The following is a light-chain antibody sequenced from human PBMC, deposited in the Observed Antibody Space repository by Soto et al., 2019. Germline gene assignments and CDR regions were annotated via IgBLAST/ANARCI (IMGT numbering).Light chain of an antibody. CDR1: QDIGTD. Sequence: DIQITHSPASLSASVTDRVTITCRASQDIGTDLGWYQQKPGKAPERLIYEASVLQSGVPSRFSGSGSGTGFTLTVSSLQPEDFATYYCVQHYSYPLTFGGGTKVDIK. CDR2: EAS. CDR3: VQHYSYPLT. J-gene: IGKJ4*01. V-gene: IGKV1-17*01.